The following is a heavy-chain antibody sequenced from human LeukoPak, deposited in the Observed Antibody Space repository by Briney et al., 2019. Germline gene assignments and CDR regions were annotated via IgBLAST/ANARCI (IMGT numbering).Heavy chain of an antibody. Sequence: GGSLRLSCAASGFTFSSYWMSWVRQAPGKGLEWVANIKEDGSAKYYVDSVKGRFTISRDNAKNSLYLQMNSLRAEDTAVYYCARDPQRRVLAPVAGTSWGQGTLVTVSS. CDR1: GFTFSSYW. V-gene: IGHV3-7*01. D-gene: IGHD2-2*01. CDR2: IKEDGSAK. CDR3: ARDPQRRVLAPVAGTS. J-gene: IGHJ4*02.